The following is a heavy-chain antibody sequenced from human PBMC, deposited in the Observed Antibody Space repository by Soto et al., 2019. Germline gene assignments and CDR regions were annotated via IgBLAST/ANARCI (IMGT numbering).Heavy chain of an antibody. V-gene: IGHV1-18*04. Sequence: QVQLVQSGAEVKKPGASVKVSCKASGYTFTTYGITWVRQAPGQGLAWMGWISAYSGNTNYAQKLQGRLTVTTDTSTNTAYMDLRSLRSDDTAVYYCASVVKACDYGDYGRYYFDYWGHGTLVTVSS. J-gene: IGHJ4*01. D-gene: IGHD4-17*01. CDR1: GYTFTTYG. CDR3: ASVVKACDYGDYGRYYFDY. CDR2: ISAYSGNT.